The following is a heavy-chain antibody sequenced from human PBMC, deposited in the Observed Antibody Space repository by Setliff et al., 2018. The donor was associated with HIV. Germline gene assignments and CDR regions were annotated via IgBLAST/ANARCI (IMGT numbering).Heavy chain of an antibody. J-gene: IGHJ4*02. D-gene: IGHD6-19*01. V-gene: IGHV1-18*01. Sequence: GASVKVSCKASGGTFSSYAISWVRQAPGQGLEWMGWISPYNGNTNYAQKLQGRVTMTTDTSTSTAYMELRSLRSDDTAVYYCARDRQQWLVYFDYWGQGTLVTVSS. CDR1: GGTFSSYA. CDR2: ISPYNGNT. CDR3: ARDRQQWLVYFDY.